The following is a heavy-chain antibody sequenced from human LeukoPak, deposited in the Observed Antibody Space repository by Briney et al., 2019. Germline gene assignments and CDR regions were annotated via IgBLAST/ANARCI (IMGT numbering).Heavy chain of an antibody. CDR3: AKDAGTTPAYYYYYYMDV. D-gene: IGHD1-1*01. V-gene: IGHV3-30*02. CDR2: IRYDGSNK. J-gene: IGHJ6*03. Sequence: GGSLRLSCAASGFTVSNNYMSWVRQAPGKGLEWVAFIRYDGSNKYYADSVKGRFTISRDNSKNTLYLQMNSLRAEDTAVYYCAKDAGTTPAYYYYYYMDVWGKGTTVTVSS. CDR1: GFTVSNNY.